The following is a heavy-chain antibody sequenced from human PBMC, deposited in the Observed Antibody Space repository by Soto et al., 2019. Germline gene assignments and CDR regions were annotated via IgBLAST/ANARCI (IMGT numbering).Heavy chain of an antibody. CDR1: GGSVSSGGDY. J-gene: IGHJ4*02. D-gene: IGHD3-10*01. V-gene: IGHV4-61*08. Sequence: QVQLQESGPGLVKPSETLSLTCSVSGGSVSSGGDYWSWIRQPPGKGLEGIGCIYYSGSTDYNPSLTSRVTMSLDKSKNQFSLKLNSVTAADTAVYFCARAGSYRYFDYWGQGTLVTVSS. CDR3: ARAGSYRYFDY. CDR2: IYYSGST.